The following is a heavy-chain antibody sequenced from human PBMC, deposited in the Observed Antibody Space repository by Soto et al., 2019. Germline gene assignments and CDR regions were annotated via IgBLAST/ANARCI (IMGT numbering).Heavy chain of an antibody. CDR1: GYTFTSYA. D-gene: IGHD2-15*01. CDR2: INAGNGNT. CDR3: ARAPIVGVVVVEYYYYMDV. J-gene: IGHJ6*03. Sequence: ASVKVSCKASGYTFTSYAMHWVRQAPGQRLEWMGWINAGNGNTKYSQKFQGRVTITRDTSASTAYMELSSLRSEDTAVYYCARAPIVGVVVVEYYYYMDVWGKGTTVTVSS. V-gene: IGHV1-3*01.